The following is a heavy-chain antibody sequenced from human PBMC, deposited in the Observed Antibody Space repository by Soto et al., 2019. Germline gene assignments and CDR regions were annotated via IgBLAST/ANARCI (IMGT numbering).Heavy chain of an antibody. CDR2: ISDTGGAT. CDR3: AIGRRKKSGSNTWFDP. V-gene: IGHV3-23*01. D-gene: IGHD3-3*01. J-gene: IGHJ5*02. CDR1: GVTISTYA. Sequence: EVQLLESEGGLVQPGGSLRLSCTASGVTISTYAMNWVRQAPGKGLEWVSTISDTGGATFYAGSVKGRFTISRDNSKNTAYLQMRSLRVEDTAVYFCAIGRRKKSGSNTWFDPWGRGTLVTVSS.